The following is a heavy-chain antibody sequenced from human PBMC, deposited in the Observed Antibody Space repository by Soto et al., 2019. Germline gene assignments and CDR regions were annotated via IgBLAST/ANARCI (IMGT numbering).Heavy chain of an antibody. CDR3: ARDKASGGYYYGMDV. V-gene: IGHV4-59*01. CDR1: GGSISSYY. CDR2: IYYSGST. J-gene: IGHJ6*02. D-gene: IGHD2-15*01. Sequence: SETLSLTCTVSGGSISSYYWSWIRQPPGKGLEWIGYIYYSGSTNYNPSLKSRVTTSVDTSKNQFSLKLSSVTAADTAVYYCARDKASGGYYYGMDVWGQGTTVTVSS.